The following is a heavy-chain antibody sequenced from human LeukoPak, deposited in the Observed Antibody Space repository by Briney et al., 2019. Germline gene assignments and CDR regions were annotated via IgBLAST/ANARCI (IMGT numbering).Heavy chain of an antibody. V-gene: IGHV5-51*01. CDR2: IYPGDSDI. J-gene: IGHJ4*02. CDR1: GYSFTSYW. Sequence: GESLKISCKDSGYSFTSYWIGWVRQMPGKGLEWMGIIYPGDSDIRYSPSFQGQVTISADKSINTAYLQWSSLKASDTAMYYCARHDGRAVVVDYWGQGTWSPSPQ. CDR3: ARHDGRAVVVDY. D-gene: IGHD6-19*01.